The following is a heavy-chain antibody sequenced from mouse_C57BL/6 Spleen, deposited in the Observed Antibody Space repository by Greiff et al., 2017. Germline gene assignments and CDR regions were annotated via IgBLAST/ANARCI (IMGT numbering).Heavy chain of an antibody. Sequence: QVQLQQSGAELVKPGASVKLSCKASGYTFTEYTIHWVKQRPGQGLEWIGWFYPGSGSIKYNEKFKGKATLTADKSSSTVYMELSRWTSEDSAVYFCARHCSYYYGSSRYFDYWGQGTTLTVSS. J-gene: IGHJ2*01. V-gene: IGHV1-62-2*01. CDR2: FYPGSGSI. CDR1: GYTFTEYT. D-gene: IGHD1-1*01. CDR3: ARHCSYYYGSSRYFDY.